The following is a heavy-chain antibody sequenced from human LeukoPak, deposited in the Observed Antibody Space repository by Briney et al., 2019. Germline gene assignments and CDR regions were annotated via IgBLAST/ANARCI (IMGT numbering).Heavy chain of an antibody. V-gene: IGHV1-2*02. Sequence: ASVKVSCKASGYTFTSYYMHWVRQAPGQGLEWMGWINPNSGGTNYAQKFQGRVTMTRDTSISTAYMELSRLRSDDTAAYYCARIEYSGSFRWWGQGTLVTVSS. D-gene: IGHD6-6*01. CDR3: ARIEYSGSFRW. CDR2: INPNSGGT. CDR1: GYTFTSYY. J-gene: IGHJ4*02.